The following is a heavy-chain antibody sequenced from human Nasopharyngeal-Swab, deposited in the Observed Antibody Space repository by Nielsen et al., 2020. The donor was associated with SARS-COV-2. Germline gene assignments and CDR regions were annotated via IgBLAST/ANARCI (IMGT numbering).Heavy chain of an antibody. CDR1: GFTFDDYA. CDR2: ISWNSGSI. D-gene: IGHD3-10*01. J-gene: IGHJ6*02. CDR3: AKDTFHYYGDYYGMDV. Sequence: GGSLRLSCAASGFTFDDYAMHWVRQAPGKGLEWVSGISWNSGSIGYADSVKGRFTISRDNAKNSLNLQMNSLRAEDTALYYCAKDTFHYYGDYYGMDVWGQGTTVTVSS. V-gene: IGHV3-9*01.